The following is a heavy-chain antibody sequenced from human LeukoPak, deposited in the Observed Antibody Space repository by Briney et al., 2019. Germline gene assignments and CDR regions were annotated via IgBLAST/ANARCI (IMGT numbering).Heavy chain of an antibody. D-gene: IGHD3-22*01. J-gene: IGHJ3*02. CDR3: AVWGYYDSSGYLVNAFDI. CDR2: FGPEDGET. CDR1: GYTLTELS. Sequence: GASVKVSCKVSGYTLTELSMHWVRQAPGKGLEWMGGFGPEDGETIYAQKFQGRVTMTEDTSTDTAYMELSSLRSEDTAVYYCAVWGYYDSSGYLVNAFDIWGQGTMVTVSS. V-gene: IGHV1-24*01.